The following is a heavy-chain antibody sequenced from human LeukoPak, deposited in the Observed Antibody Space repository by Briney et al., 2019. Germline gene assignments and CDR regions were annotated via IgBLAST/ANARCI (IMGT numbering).Heavy chain of an antibody. J-gene: IGHJ5*02. V-gene: IGHV1-69*05. CDR2: IIPILGTA. Sequence: ASVKVSCKASGGTFSSYAISWVRQAPGQGLEWMGGIIPILGTANYAQKFQGRVTITTDESTSTAYMELSSLRSEDTAVYYCARDGDFWSDWASWGQGTLVTVSS. CDR3: ARDGDFWSDWAS. CDR1: GGTFSSYA. D-gene: IGHD3-3*01.